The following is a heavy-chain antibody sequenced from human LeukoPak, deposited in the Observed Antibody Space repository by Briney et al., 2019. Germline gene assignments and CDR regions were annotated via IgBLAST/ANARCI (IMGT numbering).Heavy chain of an antibody. J-gene: IGHJ4*02. CDR1: GFIFSDYW. Sequence: AGGSLRLSCAASGFIFSDYWMHWVRQVPGKGLVWVSTIKGDGTITNYADSVKGRFTLSRDNAKNTLYLQMNSLRVEDSGIYYCARDGPAATGPDVDYWGQGTLVTVSS. CDR2: IKGDGTIT. V-gene: IGHV3-74*01. CDR3: ARDGPAATGPDVDY. D-gene: IGHD6-13*01.